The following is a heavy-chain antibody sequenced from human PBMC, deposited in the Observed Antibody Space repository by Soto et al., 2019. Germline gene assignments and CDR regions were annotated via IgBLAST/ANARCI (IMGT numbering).Heavy chain of an antibody. V-gene: IGHV1-69*12. CDR2: IIPIFGTA. Sequence: QVQLVQSGAEVKKPGSSVKVSCKASGGTFSSYAISWVRQAPGQGLEWMGGIIPIFGTANYAQKFQGRVTITADESTSTAYMELSSLRSEDTAVYYCARDRSSGWAPTSRGMDVWGQGTTVTVSS. CDR1: GGTFSSYA. D-gene: IGHD6-19*01. CDR3: ARDRSSGWAPTSRGMDV. J-gene: IGHJ6*02.